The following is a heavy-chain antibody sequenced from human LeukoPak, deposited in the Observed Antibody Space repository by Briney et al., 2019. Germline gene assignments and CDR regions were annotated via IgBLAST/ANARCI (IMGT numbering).Heavy chain of an antibody. CDR3: ARGSGGPYYMDV. V-gene: IGHV1-2*02. Sequence: ASVKVSCKASGYTFTGYYMHRVRQAPGQGLEWMGWINPNSGGANYAQKFQGRVTMTRDTSISTAYMELSRLRSDDTAVYYCARGSGGPYYMDVWGKGTTVTVSS. CDR1: GYTFTGYY. CDR2: INPNSGGA. J-gene: IGHJ6*03.